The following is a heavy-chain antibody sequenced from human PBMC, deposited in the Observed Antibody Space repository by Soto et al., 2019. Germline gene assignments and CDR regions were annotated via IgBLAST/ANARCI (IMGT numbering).Heavy chain of an antibody. V-gene: IGHV3-21*01. J-gene: IGHJ5*02. CDR3: ATEALGVSAPIHFDP. D-gene: IGHD2-15*01. CDR2: ISSSSTYI. CDR1: GFTLSSYS. Sequence: NPGGSLRLSCAASGFTLSSYSMNWVRQAPGKGLEWVSSISSSSTYIYYADSVKGRFTISRDNAKNSVYLQMNSLRAEDTAVYYCATEALGVSAPIHFDPWGPGTMVTVSS.